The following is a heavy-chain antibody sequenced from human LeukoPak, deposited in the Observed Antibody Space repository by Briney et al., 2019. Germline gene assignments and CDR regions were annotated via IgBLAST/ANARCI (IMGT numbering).Heavy chain of an antibody. J-gene: IGHJ4*02. CDR3: ARGGRPHYYGSGRHYYFDY. D-gene: IGHD3-10*01. CDR1: GGTFSSYA. Sequence: GASVKVSCKASGGTFSSYAISWVRQAPGQGLEWMGGIIPIFGTANYAQKFQGRVTITADKSTSTAYMELSSLRSEDTAVYYCARGGRPHYYGSGRHYYFDYWGQGTLVTVSS. CDR2: IIPIFGTA. V-gene: IGHV1-69*06.